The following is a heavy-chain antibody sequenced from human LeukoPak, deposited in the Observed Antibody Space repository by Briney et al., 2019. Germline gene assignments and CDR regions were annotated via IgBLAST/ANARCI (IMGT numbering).Heavy chain of an antibody. D-gene: IGHD4-17*01. J-gene: IGHJ3*02. Sequence: PGGSLRLSCAASGFTLSSYAMHWVRQAPGKGLEWVAVISYDGSNKYYADSVKGRFTISRDNSKNTLYLQMNSLRAEDTAVYYCARGLHDYGDYWAFDIWGQGTMVTVSS. CDR1: GFTLSSYA. CDR3: ARGLHDYGDYWAFDI. V-gene: IGHV3-30-3*01. CDR2: ISYDGSNK.